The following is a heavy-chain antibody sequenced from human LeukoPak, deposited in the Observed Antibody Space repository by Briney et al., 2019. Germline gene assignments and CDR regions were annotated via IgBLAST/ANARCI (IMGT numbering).Heavy chain of an antibody. CDR3: ASTIARAGKECFDI. Sequence: SETLSLTCTVSGGSISSYYWSWIRQPAGKGLEWIGRIYTSGSTNYNPSLKSRVTISVDTSKNQFSLKLSSVTAADTAVYYCASTIARAGKECFDIWGQGKKVTVSS. CDR1: GGSISSYY. D-gene: IGHD6-19*01. J-gene: IGHJ3*02. CDR2: IYTSGST. V-gene: IGHV4-4*07.